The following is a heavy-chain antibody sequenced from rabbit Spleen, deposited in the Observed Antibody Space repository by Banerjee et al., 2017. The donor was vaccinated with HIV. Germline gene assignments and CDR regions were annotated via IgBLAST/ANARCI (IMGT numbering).Heavy chain of an antibody. D-gene: IGHD2-1*01. V-gene: IGHV1S40*01. CDR2: IYAGSGGNT. CDR1: GFSFSSSYW. Sequence: QSLEESGGDLVKPGASLTLTCTASGFSFSSSYWICWVRQAPGKGLEWIACIYAGSGGNTYYASWAKGRFTISRTSSTTVTLQMTSLTAADTATYFCARESIYNGDGDDKGFNLWGQGTLVTVS. CDR3: ARESIYNGDGDDKGFNL. J-gene: IGHJ4*01.